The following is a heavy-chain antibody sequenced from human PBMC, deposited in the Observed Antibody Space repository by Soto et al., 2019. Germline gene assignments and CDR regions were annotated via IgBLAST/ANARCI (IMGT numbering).Heavy chain of an antibody. Sequence: SETLSLTCTVSGGSISSGDYYWSWIRQPPGKGLECIGYIYYSGSTYYIPSLKSRVTISVDTSKNQFSLKLSSVTAADTATYYCARMSMTPLSDYYMDVWGKGTTVTVSS. CDR1: GGSISSGDYY. CDR3: ARMSMTPLSDYYMDV. V-gene: IGHV4-30-4*01. CDR2: IYYSGST. J-gene: IGHJ6*03. D-gene: IGHD2-15*01.